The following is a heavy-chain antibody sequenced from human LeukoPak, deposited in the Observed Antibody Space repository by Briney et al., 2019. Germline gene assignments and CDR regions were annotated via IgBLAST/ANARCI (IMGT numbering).Heavy chain of an antibody. D-gene: IGHD2-2*01. J-gene: IGHJ3*02. CDR1: GFTVSSNY. CDR2: IYSGGST. V-gene: IGHV3-53*04. CDR3: ARAKPEYCSSTSCYAARGAFDI. Sequence: GGSLRLSCAASGFTVSSNYMSWVRQAPGKGLECVSVIYSGGSTYYADSVKGRFTISRHNSKNTLYLQMNSLRAEDTAVYYCARAKPEYCSSTSCYAARGAFDIWGQGTMVTVSS.